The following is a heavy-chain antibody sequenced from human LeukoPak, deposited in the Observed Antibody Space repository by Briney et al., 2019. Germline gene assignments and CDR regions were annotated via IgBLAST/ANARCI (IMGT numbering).Heavy chain of an antibody. CDR3: ASSLVGATPYYFDY. Sequence: SETLSLTCAVYGGSFSGYYWSWIRQPPGKGLEWIGEINHSGSTNYNPSLKSRVTISVDTSKNQFSLKPSSVTAADTAVYYCASSLVGATPYYFDYWGQGTLVTVSS. J-gene: IGHJ4*02. V-gene: IGHV4-34*01. CDR2: INHSGST. CDR1: GGSFSGYY. D-gene: IGHD1-26*01.